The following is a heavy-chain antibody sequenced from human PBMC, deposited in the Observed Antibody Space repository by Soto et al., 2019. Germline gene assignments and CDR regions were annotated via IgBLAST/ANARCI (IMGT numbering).Heavy chain of an antibody. CDR2: INPSSGAT. V-gene: IGHV1-46*01. J-gene: IGHJ4*02. CDR1: GYTFINYY. Sequence: ASVKVSCKASGYTFINYYLHWVRQAPGQGLEWLGMINPSSGATTSAQKFQARVTMTRGSSPRTVDLGLSSLRSDDTAVYYCARSTDRYSFDYWGQGTLVTV. D-gene: IGHD2-21*02. CDR3: ARSTDRYSFDY.